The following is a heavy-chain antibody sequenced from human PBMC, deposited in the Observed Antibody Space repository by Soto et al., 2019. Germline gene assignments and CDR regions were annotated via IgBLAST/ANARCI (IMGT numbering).Heavy chain of an antibody. J-gene: IGHJ5*02. CDR1: GGSFSGYY. V-gene: IGHV4-34*01. CDR3: ARSGDPYCSGGSCYSKDWFDP. D-gene: IGHD2-15*01. Sequence: PSETLSLTCAVYGGSFSGYYWSWIRQPPGKGPEWIGEINHSGSTNYNPSLKSRVTISVDTSKNQFSLKLSSVTAADTAVYYCARSGDPYCSGGSCYSKDWFDPWGQGTLVTVSS. CDR2: INHSGST.